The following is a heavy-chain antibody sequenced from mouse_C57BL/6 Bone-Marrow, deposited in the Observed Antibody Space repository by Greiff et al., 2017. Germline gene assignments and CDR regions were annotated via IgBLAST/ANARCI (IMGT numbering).Heavy chain of an antibody. V-gene: IGHV1-15*01. CDR1: GYTFTDYE. CDR3: TRVTTVVEGYAMDY. D-gene: IGHD1-1*01. J-gene: IGHJ4*01. CDR2: IDPETGGT. Sequence: VQLVESGAELVRPGASVTLSCKASGYTFTDYEMHWVKQTPVHGLEWIGAIDPETGGTAYNQKFKGKAILTADKSSSTAYMELRSLTSEDSAVYYCTRVTTVVEGYAMDYWGQGTSDTVSS.